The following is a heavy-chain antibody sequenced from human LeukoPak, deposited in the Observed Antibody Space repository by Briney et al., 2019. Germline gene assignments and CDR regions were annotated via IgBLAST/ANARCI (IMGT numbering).Heavy chain of an antibody. CDR2: ITTYNAKT. CDR1: GYTFFSYG. V-gene: IGHV1-18*01. CDR3: ARANKLDPSPSNAFDM. Sequence: GASVTLSCTPSGYTFFSYGISWVRQAPGQGLEWMGWITTYNAKTTYAQKFRGRVTITTVTSTSTAYMELRRLTLGDPALYCCARANKLDPSPSNAFDMWGEGGMLTVSS. D-gene: IGHD1-1*01. J-gene: IGHJ3*02.